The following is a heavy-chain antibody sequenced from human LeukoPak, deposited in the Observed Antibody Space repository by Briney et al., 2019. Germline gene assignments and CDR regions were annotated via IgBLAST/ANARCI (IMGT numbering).Heavy chain of an antibody. V-gene: IGHV1-46*01. CDR1: GYTLTELS. D-gene: IGHD5-24*01. CDR3: ARDSLVGRLVGMATIYDGFDY. Sequence: ASVKVSCKVSGYTLTELSMHWVRQAPGQGLEWMGIINPSGGSTSYAQKFQGRVTMTRDTSTSTVYMELSSLRSEDTAVYYCARDSLVGRLVGMATIYDGFDYWGQGTLVTVSS. J-gene: IGHJ4*02. CDR2: INPSGGST.